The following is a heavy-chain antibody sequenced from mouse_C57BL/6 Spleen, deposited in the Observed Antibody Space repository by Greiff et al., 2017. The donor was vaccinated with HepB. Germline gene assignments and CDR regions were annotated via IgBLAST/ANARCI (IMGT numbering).Heavy chain of an antibody. CDR3: ARERSSSGYYFDY. V-gene: IGHV5-16*01. J-gene: IGHJ2*01. CDR1: GFTFSDYY. D-gene: IGHD3-2*02. CDR2: INYDGSST. Sequence: EVKLVESEGGLVQPGSSMKLSCTASGFTFSDYYMAWVRQVPEKGLEWVANINYDGSSTYYLDSLKSRFIISRDNAKNILYLQMSSLKSEDTATYYCARERSSSGYYFDYWGQGTTLTVSS.